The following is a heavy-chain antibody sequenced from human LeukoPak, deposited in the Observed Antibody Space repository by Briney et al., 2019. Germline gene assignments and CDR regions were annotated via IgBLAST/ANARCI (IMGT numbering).Heavy chain of an antibody. CDR3: ATLTGGDDAFDI. Sequence: SETLSLTCTVSGGSISSGSYYWNWIRQPAGKGLEWIGRIYTSGSTNYNPSLKSRVTISVDTSKNQFSLKLSSVTAADTAVYYCATLTGGDDAFDIWGQGTMVTVSS. V-gene: IGHV4-61*02. CDR2: IYTSGST. D-gene: IGHD4-23*01. CDR1: GGSISSGSYY. J-gene: IGHJ3*02.